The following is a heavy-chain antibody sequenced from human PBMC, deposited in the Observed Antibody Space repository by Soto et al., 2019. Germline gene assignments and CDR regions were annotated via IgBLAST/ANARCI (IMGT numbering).Heavy chain of an antibody. CDR1: GGSISSGGYY. V-gene: IGHV4-61*08. Sequence: PSETLSLTCTVSGGSISSGGYYWSWIRQPPGKGLEWIGYIYYSGSTNYNPSLKSRVTISVDTSKNQFSLKLSSVTAADTAVYYCARDIHSYGLLDYWGQGTLVTVSS. D-gene: IGHD5-18*01. CDR2: IYYSGST. CDR3: ARDIHSYGLLDY. J-gene: IGHJ4*02.